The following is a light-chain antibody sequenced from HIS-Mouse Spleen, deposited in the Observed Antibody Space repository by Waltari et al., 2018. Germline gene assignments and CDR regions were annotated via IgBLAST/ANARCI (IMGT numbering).Light chain of an antibody. CDR2: GKN. Sequence: SSELTQDPAVSVALGQTVRITCQGDSLRSYYASWYQQKPGQAPVLVIYGKNNRPSGIPDRCSGSSSRNTASLTIAGAQAEDEADYYCNARDSSGNHVVFGGGTKLTVL. CDR3: NARDSSGNHVV. CDR1: SLRSYY. V-gene: IGLV3-19*01. J-gene: IGLJ2*01.